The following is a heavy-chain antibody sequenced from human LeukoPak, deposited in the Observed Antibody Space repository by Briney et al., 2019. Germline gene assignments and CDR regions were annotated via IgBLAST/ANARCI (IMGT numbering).Heavy chain of an antibody. V-gene: IGHV1-46*01. J-gene: IGHJ4*02. Sequence: ASVKVSCKASGYTFTSYYMHWVRQAPGQGLEWMGIINPSGGSTSYAQKFQGRVTMTRDTSASTVYMELSSLRSEDTAVYYCARGPMVPAAIKGWNYWGQGTLVTVSS. D-gene: IGHD2-2*02. CDR3: ARGPMVPAAIKGWNY. CDR1: GYTFTSYY. CDR2: INPSGGST.